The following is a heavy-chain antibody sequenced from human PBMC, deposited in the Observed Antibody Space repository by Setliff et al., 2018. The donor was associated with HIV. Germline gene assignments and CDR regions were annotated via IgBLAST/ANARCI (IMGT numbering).Heavy chain of an antibody. CDR1: GGSFSNYY. CDR2: INHSGST. CDR3: ARWGASGGRPDWHAFDM. Sequence: PSETLSLTCAVYGGSFSNYYWSWIRQPPGKGLEWIGEINHSGSTNYNPSLKSRVSISVDTSKNQFSLKLSSVSAADTAVYFCARWGASGGRPDWHAFDMWGQGTMVTVSS. V-gene: IGHV4-34*01. J-gene: IGHJ3*02. D-gene: IGHD2-15*01.